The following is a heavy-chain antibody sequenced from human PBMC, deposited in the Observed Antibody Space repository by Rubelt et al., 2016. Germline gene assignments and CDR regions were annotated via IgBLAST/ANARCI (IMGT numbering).Heavy chain of an antibody. Sequence: QVQLVQSGPEVKKPGSSVKVSCKASGGRFSDFGFRWVRQAPGQGLEWMGGILPLFGTADYAQKFPGRVTITADESTSKAYMDLGRLTSEDTAVYYCASANWADHFFHYWGQGTLVTVSS. CDR3: ASANWADHFFHY. V-gene: IGHV1-69*01. D-gene: IGHD7-27*01. CDR2: ILPLFGTA. J-gene: IGHJ4*02. CDR1: GGRFSDFG.